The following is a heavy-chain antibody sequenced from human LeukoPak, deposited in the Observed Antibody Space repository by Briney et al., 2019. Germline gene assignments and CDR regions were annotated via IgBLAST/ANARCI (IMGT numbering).Heavy chain of an antibody. J-gene: IGHJ6*02. V-gene: IGHV3-53*04. CDR1: GFTVSSNY. D-gene: IGHD1-26*01. CDR2: IYSGGGT. Sequence: PGGSLRLSCAASGFTVSSNYMSWVRQAPGKGLEWVSVIYSGGGTSYADSVKGRFTISRHNSKNTLYLQMNSLRAEDTAVYYCARAVLSGSYPYYYYGMDVWGQGTTVTVSS. CDR3: ARAVLSGSYPYYYYGMDV.